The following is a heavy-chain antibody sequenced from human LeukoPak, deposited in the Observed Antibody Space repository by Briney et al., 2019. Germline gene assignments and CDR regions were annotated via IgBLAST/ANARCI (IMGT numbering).Heavy chain of an antibody. CDR2: VYYGRTT. D-gene: IGHD3-22*01. V-gene: IGHV4-39*02. CDR1: ACSFISSSHH. CDR3: ARGVTLIVVVIHDWYFDL. Sequence: SETLSLTCTVSACSFISSSHHWGWIRQSPGKGLEWIGTVYYGRTTYYNPSLDGRVTISLDTSANHFSLQLNSVTAADTAVYYCARGVTLIVVVIHDWYFDLWGRGTVFTVSS. J-gene: IGHJ2*01.